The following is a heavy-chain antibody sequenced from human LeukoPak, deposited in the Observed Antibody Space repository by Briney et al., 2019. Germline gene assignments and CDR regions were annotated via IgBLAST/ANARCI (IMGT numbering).Heavy chain of an antibody. D-gene: IGHD6-13*01. CDR2: VYTSGST. CDR1: GGSIRSGSYY. CDR3: ARGGGYSSSWSY. V-gene: IGHV4-61*02. J-gene: IGHJ4*02. Sequence: SETLSLTCTVSGGSIRSGSYYWSWIRQAAGKGLEWIGRVYTSGSTNYNPSLESRVTISVDTSKNQFSLKLSSVTSADTAVYYCARGGGYSSSWSYWGQGTLVTVSS.